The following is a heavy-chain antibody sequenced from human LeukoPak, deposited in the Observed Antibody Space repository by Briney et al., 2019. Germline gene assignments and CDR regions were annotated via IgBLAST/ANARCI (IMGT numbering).Heavy chain of an antibody. CDR3: ARDNSVVVAATPPDY. D-gene: IGHD2-15*01. V-gene: IGHV3-21*01. CDR1: GFSFSSFS. Sequence: PGGSLRLSCAASGFSFSSFSMNWVRQAPGKGLEWVSYISGGSSFTYYADSVKGRFTISRDNAKNSLYLQMSSLRAEDTAVYYCARDNSVVVAATPPDYWGQGTLVTVSS. CDR2: ISGGSSFT. J-gene: IGHJ4*02.